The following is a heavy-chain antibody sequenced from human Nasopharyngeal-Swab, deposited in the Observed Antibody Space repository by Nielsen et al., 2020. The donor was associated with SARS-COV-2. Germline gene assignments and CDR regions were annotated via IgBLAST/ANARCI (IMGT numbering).Heavy chain of an antibody. V-gene: IGHV3-30*18. J-gene: IGHJ4*02. Sequence: EAIAHVLDRAAVISYDGSNKYYADSVKGRFTISRDNSKNTLYLQMNSLRAEDTAVYYCAKDKKARGDSSSWTTDYWGQGTLVTVSS. CDR3: AKDKKARGDSSSWTTDY. CDR2: ISYDGSNK. D-gene: IGHD6-13*01.